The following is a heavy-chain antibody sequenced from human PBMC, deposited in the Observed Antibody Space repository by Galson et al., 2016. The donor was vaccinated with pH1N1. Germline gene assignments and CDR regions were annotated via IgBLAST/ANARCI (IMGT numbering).Heavy chain of an antibody. V-gene: IGHV1-69*02. CDR1: GGTLSRHT. J-gene: IGHJ6*02. CDR2: ILPIVGIT. Sequence: SVKVSCKASGGTLSRHTISWVRQAPGQGLEWMGRILPIVGITNYAQKLQGRVTIIADRFTSTVSMALSGLTSDDTAVYYCATETGSSGMDVWDQGTTVTVSS. D-gene: IGHD3-10*01. CDR3: ATETGSSGMDV.